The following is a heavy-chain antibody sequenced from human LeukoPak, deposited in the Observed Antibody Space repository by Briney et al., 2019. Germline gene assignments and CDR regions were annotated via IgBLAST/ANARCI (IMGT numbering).Heavy chain of an antibody. D-gene: IGHD3-22*01. CDR1: GLTFSSYS. Sequence: KSGGSLRLSCAASGLTFSSYSMNWVRQAPGKGLEWVSSISSSSSYIYYADSVKGRFTISRDNAKNSLYLQMNSLRAEDTAVYYCASWYYYDSSDAFDIWGQGTMVTVSS. J-gene: IGHJ3*02. CDR2: ISSSSSYI. CDR3: ASWYYYDSSDAFDI. V-gene: IGHV3-21*01.